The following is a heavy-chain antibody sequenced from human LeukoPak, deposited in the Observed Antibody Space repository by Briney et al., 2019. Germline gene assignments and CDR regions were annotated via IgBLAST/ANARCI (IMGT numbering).Heavy chain of an antibody. D-gene: IGHD6-13*01. CDR1: GFTFSSYD. V-gene: IGHV3-9*01. Sequence: GGSLRLSCAASGFTFSSYDMYWVRQAPGKGLEWVSGIARNIGTRGYADFAKGRFTISRANAKNSLYLQMNSLRADDPALYYCAKDRRSSLDYWGQGTLVTVSS. J-gene: IGHJ4*02. CDR2: IARNIGTR. CDR3: AKDRRSSLDY.